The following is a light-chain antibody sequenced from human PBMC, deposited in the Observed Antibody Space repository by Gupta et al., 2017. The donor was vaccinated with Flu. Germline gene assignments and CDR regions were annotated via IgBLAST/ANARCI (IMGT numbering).Light chain of an antibody. Sequence: GTLYLSPGERATRSCRARQSVRSNYFAWYQQKPGQAPRLLIYGASKRATGIPDRFSGSGSGTEFTLTIRRREPEDSAVYYCQHGNSSPYTFGQGTKMEIK. V-gene: IGKV3-20*01. CDR3: QHGNSSPYT. CDR1: QSVRSNY. J-gene: IGKJ2*01. CDR2: GAS.